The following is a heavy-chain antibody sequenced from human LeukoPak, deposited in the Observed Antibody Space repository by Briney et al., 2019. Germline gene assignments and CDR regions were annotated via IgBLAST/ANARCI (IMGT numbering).Heavy chain of an antibody. CDR3: ARSQATWYSSSKVLDY. CDR2: INHSGST. J-gene: IGHJ4*02. CDR1: GGSFSGYY. D-gene: IGHD6-6*01. V-gene: IGHV4-34*01. Sequence: SETLSLTCAVYGGSFSGYYWSWIRQPPGKGLEWIGEINHSGSTNYNPSLKSRVTISVDTSKNQFSLKLSPVTAADTAVYYCARSQATWYSSSKVLDYWGQGTLVTVSS.